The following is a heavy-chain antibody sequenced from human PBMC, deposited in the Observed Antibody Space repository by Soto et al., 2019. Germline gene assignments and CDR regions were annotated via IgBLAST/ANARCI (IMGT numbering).Heavy chain of an antibody. D-gene: IGHD3-16*01. CDR1: GFTFRMYS. J-gene: IGHJ6*02. V-gene: IGHV3-7*03. CDR3: ARDHLILPAHDFFYGSDV. CDR2: IPQDGVDG. Sequence: PGGSLRLSCTVSGFTFRMYSMSGVRKSPGKGLEWVAKIPQDGVDGHYADSVKGRFTISRDNGKNSLYLQLNNLRAEDTSVYYCARDHLILPAHDFFYGSDVWGRGATVTVSS.